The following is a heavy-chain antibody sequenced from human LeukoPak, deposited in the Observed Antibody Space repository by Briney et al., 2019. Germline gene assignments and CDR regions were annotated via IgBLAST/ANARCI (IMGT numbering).Heavy chain of an antibody. V-gene: IGHV3-48*01. CDR2: ISSSSTI. D-gene: IGHD2-15*01. Sequence: GGSLRLSCAASGFTFSSYSMNWVRQAPGKGLEWVSYISSSSTIYYADSVKGRFTISRDNAKNSLYLQMNSLRAEDTAVYYCAREFCSGGSCYWYWGQGTLVTVSS. CDR3: AREFCSGGSCYWY. CDR1: GFTFSSYS. J-gene: IGHJ4*02.